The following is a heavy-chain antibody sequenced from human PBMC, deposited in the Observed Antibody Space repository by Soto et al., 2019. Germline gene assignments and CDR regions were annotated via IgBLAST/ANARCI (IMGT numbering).Heavy chain of an antibody. J-gene: IGHJ4*02. V-gene: IGHV3-30*18. D-gene: IGHD1-26*01. Sequence: GGSLRLSCAASGFTFSSYGMHWVRQAPGKGLEWVAVISYDGSNKYYADSVKGRFTISRDNSKNTLYLQMNSLRAEDTAVYYCAKDRWELLVLDYWGQGTLVTVSS. CDR1: GFTFSSYG. CDR3: AKDRWELLVLDY. CDR2: ISYDGSNK.